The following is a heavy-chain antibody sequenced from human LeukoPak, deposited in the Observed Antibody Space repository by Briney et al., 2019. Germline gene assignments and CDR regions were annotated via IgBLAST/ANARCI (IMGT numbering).Heavy chain of an antibody. V-gene: IGHV3-23*01. J-gene: IGHJ4*02. CDR3: AKMIFGVFDY. D-gene: IGHD3/OR15-3a*01. Sequence: GGSLRLSCAASGFTFSSYVMSWVRQAPGKGLEWVSAISGSGGSTYYADSVKGRFTISRDNSKNTLCLQMNSLRAEDTAVYYCAKMIFGVFDYWGQGTLVTVSS. CDR1: GFTFSSYV. CDR2: ISGSGGST.